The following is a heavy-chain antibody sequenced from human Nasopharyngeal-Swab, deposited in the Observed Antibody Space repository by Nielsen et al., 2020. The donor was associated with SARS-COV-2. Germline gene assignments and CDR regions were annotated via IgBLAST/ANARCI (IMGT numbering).Heavy chain of an antibody. D-gene: IGHD6-19*01. J-gene: IGHJ6*03. Sequence: GESLKISCTASGFTFGDYAMSWVRQAPGKGLEWVGFIRSKAYGGTTEYAASVKGRFTISRDDSKSIAYLQMNSLKTEDTAVYYCTRETRIAVAGILLYYYYYMDVWGKGTTVTVSS. CDR1: GFTFGDYA. CDR3: TRETRIAVAGILLYYYYYMDV. V-gene: IGHV3-49*04. CDR2: IRSKAYGGTT.